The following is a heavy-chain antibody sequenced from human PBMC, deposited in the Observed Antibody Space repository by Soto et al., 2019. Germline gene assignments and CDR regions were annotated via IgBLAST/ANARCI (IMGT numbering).Heavy chain of an antibody. CDR3: ARNLPNTGRFDN. D-gene: IGHD1-1*01. Sequence: QVHLVQSGAEVKKPGASVKVSCKASGYSFTSYDINWVRQATGHGFEWLGWMNPNSGNTGYAQNFQDRVTMTRDTSISTAYMELSSLRSEDTAIYYCARNLPNTGRFDNWGQGTLVTVSS. CDR1: GYSFTSYD. J-gene: IGHJ4*02. V-gene: IGHV1-8*01. CDR2: MNPNSGNT.